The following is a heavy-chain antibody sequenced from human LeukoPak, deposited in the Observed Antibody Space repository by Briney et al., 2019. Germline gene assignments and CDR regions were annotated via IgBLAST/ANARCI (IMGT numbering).Heavy chain of an antibody. J-gene: IGHJ4*02. V-gene: IGHV1-69*05. CDR2: IIPIFGTA. CDR1: GGTFSSYA. CDR3: ARSGAAAGPYFDY. D-gene: IGHD6-13*01. Sequence: SVKVSCXASGGTFSSYAISWVRQAPGQGLEWMGRIIPIFGTANYAQKFQGRVTITTDESTSTAYMELSSLRSEDTAVYYCARSGAAAGPYFDYWGQGTLVTVSS.